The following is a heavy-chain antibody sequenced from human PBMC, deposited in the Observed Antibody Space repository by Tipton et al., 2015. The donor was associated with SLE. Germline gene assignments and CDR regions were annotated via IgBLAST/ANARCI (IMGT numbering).Heavy chain of an antibody. CDR3: AKEVPPGYGMGV. CDR1: GFTFSSYD. CDR2: IRYDGSNK. D-gene: IGHD3-10*01. J-gene: IGHJ6*02. V-gene: IGHV3-30*02. Sequence: SLRLSCAASGFTFSSYDMYWVRQAPGKGLEWVAFIRYDGSNKYYADSVKGRFTISRDNYENTLYLQMNSLRAEDRAVYYCAKEVPPGYGMGVWGQWTTVIVSS.